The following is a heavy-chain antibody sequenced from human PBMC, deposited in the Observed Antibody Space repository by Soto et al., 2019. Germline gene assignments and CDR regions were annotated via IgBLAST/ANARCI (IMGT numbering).Heavy chain of an antibody. CDR3: ARGGYSGYDVDY. J-gene: IGHJ4*02. V-gene: IGHV1-46*01. CDR1: GYTFTSYY. CDR2: INPSGGST. D-gene: IGHD5-12*01. Sequence: ASEQVPCKASGYTFTSYYMHWVRQAPGQGLEWMGIINPSGGSTSYAQKFQGRVTMTRDTSTSTVYMELSSLRSEDTAVYYCARGGYSGYDVDYWGQGTLVTVSS.